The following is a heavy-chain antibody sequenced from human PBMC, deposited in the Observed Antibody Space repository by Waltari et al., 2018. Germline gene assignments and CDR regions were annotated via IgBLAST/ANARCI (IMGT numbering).Heavy chain of an antibody. CDR3: ARGNRYGGAYRRVCAFDI. CDR2: IYYSGST. V-gene: IGHV4-39*07. J-gene: IGHJ3*02. CDR1: GGSISSSSYY. D-gene: IGHD4-17*01. Sequence: QLQLQESGPGLVKPSETLSLTCTVSGGSISSSSYYWGWIRQPPGKGLEWIGSIYYSGSTYYNPSLKSRVTISVDTSKNQFSLKLSSVTAADTAVYYCARGNRYGGAYRRVCAFDIWGQGTMVTVSS.